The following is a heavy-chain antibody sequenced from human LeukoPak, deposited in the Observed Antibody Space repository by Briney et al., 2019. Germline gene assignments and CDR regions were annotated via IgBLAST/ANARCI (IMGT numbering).Heavy chain of an antibody. CDR1: GYTFTGYY. V-gene: IGHV1-2*02. CDR3: ARDHYDSSGPADY. Sequence: ASVKVPCKASGYTFTGYYMHWVRQAPGQGLEWMGWINPNSGGTNYAQKFQGRVTMTRDASISTAYMELSRLRSDDTAVYYCARDHYDSSGPADYWGQGTLVTVSS. CDR2: INPNSGGT. J-gene: IGHJ4*02. D-gene: IGHD3-22*01.